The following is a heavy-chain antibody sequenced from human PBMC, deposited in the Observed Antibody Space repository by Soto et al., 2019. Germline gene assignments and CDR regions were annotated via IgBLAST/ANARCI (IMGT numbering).Heavy chain of an antibody. CDR2: INPSGGST. V-gene: IGHV1-46*03. Sequence: ASVKVSWKASGYTFTSFYMHWVRQAPGQGLEWMGIINPSGGSTSYAQKFQGRVTMTRDTSTSTVYMELSSLRSEDTAVYYCAREFREYDFWSGQPRAPQAFDIWGQGTMVTVSS. J-gene: IGHJ3*02. CDR1: GYTFTSFY. D-gene: IGHD3-3*01. CDR3: AREFREYDFWSGQPRAPQAFDI.